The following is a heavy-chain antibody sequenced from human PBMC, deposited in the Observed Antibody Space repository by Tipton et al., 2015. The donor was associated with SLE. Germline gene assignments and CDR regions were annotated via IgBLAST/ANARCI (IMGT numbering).Heavy chain of an antibody. CDR1: GGSISSSSYY. CDR3: ARGRGSGWFHI. CDR2: IYHSGST. Sequence: TLSLTCTVSGGSISSSSYYWGWIRQPPGKGLEWIGSIYHSGSTYYNPSLKSRVTISVDTSKNQFSLKLSSVTAADTAVYYCARGRGSGWFHIWGQGTMVTVSS. V-gene: IGHV4-39*07. D-gene: IGHD6-19*01. J-gene: IGHJ3*02.